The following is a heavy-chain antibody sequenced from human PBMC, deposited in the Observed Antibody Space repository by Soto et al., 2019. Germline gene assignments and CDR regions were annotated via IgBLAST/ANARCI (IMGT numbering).Heavy chain of an antibody. J-gene: IGHJ4*02. D-gene: IGHD3-10*01. CDR1: GGSISSGGYY. CDR2: IYYSGST. CDR3: ARDRFNGDFDY. V-gene: IGHV4-31*03. Sequence: SETLSLTCTVSGGSISSGGYYWSWIRQHPGKGLEWIGYIYYSGSTYYNPSLKSRVTISVDTSKNQFSLKLSSVTAADTAVYYCARDRFNGDFDYWGRGTLVTVSS.